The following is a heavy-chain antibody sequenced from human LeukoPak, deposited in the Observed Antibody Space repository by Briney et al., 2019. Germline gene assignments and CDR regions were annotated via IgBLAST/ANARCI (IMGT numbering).Heavy chain of an antibody. CDR1: GFTFSNYA. D-gene: IGHD2-2*02. V-gene: IGHV3-23*01. Sequence: GGSLRLSCAASGFTFSNYAMSWVRQAPGKGLEWVSTISGSGGGTYYADSVKGRFTISRDNSKNTVYLHMNSLGADDTAVYFCAKWGYCSSDSGYIRDPNNWFDPWGQGTLVTVSS. CDR2: ISGSGGGT. J-gene: IGHJ5*02. CDR3: AKWGYCSSDSGYIRDPNNWFDP.